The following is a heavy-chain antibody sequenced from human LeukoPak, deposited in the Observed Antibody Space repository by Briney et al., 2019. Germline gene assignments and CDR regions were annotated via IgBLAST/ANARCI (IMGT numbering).Heavy chain of an antibody. CDR2: ISPSGGST. D-gene: IGHD4-17*01. J-gene: IGHJ4*02. Sequence: ASVKVSCKAFGYTFTRYYMHWVRQAPGQGPEWMGVISPSGGSTTYAQKFQGRVTMTRDMSTSTVYMELSSLRYEDTAVYYCARLEPSLRGPTFDYWGQGTPVTVSS. CDR3: ARLEPSLRGPTFDY. V-gene: IGHV1-46*01. CDR1: GYTFTRYY.